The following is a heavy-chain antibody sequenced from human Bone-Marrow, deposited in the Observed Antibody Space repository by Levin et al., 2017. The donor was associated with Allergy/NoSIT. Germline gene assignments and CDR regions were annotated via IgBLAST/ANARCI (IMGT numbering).Heavy chain of an antibody. V-gene: IGHV1-69*04. CDR1: GVTSSSYS. Sequence: ASVKVSCKASGVTSSSYSITWVRQAPGQGLEWMGRIIPVLGVGNYAQMFQGRLTITADKSTSTAYMELSSLRSEDTAFYYCAGDFSNSGTYNYWGQGTLVTVSS. J-gene: IGHJ4*02. CDR2: IIPVLGVG. D-gene: IGHD3-10*01. CDR3: AGDFSNSGTYNY.